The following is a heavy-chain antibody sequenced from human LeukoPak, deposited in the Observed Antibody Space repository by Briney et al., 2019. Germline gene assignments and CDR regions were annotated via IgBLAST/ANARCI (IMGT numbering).Heavy chain of an antibody. Sequence: SETLSLTCTVSGDSISNYYWTWIRQPPGKGLEGVGYIYYSGTTDYNPSLRGRVTMSIDTSKNHFSLKLNSLTAADTAVYYCARDLLGYYFGSGNYGSFDTWGQGTLVTVSS. CDR3: ARDLLGYYFGSGNYGSFDT. D-gene: IGHD3-10*01. CDR1: GDSISNYY. V-gene: IGHV4-59*01. J-gene: IGHJ5*02. CDR2: IYYSGTT.